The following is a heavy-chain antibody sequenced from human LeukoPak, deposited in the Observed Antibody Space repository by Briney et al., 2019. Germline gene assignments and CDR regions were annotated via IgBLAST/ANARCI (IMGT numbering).Heavy chain of an antibody. D-gene: IGHD6-19*01. J-gene: IGHJ6*03. CDR3: AKDGQRRAVSVVTYMDV. CDR2: INWNSGRM. Sequence: GGSLRLSCAAAGFTFDDYARHWVRQAPGKGLEWVSTINWNSGRMEYADSVKGRFTISRDNAKNSLYLQMNSLRDEDTALYYCAKDGQRRAVSVVTYMDVWGKGTTVTVSS. CDR1: GFTFDDYA. V-gene: IGHV3-9*01.